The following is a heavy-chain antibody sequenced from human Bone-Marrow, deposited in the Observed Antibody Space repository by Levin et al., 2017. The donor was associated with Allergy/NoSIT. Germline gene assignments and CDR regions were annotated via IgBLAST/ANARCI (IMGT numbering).Heavy chain of an antibody. V-gene: IGHV2-5*01. Sequence: SGPTLVKPTQTLTLTCTFSGFSLSTSGVGVGWIRQPPGKALEWLALIYWNDDKRYSPSLKSRLTITKDTSKNQVVLTMTNMDPVDTATYYCAHRPVHVDAFDIWGQGTMVTVSS. CDR1: GFSLSTSGVG. CDR2: IYWNDDK. J-gene: IGHJ3*02. CDR3: AHRPVHVDAFDI.